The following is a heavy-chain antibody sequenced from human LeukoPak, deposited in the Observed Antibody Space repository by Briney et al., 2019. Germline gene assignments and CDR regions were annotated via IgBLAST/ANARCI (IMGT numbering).Heavy chain of an antibody. CDR2: ISSSSSTI. V-gene: IGHV3-48*04. J-gene: IGHJ4*02. CDR3: VREAVGARRDFDF. CDR1: GFRFSSYS. Sequence: GGSLRLSCAASGFRFSSYSMNWVRQAPGEGLEWVSYISSSSSTIYYADSLKGRFTISRDNAEKSRFLQINSLTVEDTAVYYCVREAVGARRDFDFWGQGTLATVSS. D-gene: IGHD1-26*01.